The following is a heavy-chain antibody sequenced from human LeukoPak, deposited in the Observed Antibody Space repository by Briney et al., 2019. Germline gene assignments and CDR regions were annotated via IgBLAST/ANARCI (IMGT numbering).Heavy chain of an antibody. CDR3: ASGQQLVKGYYYYYMDV. J-gene: IGHJ6*03. D-gene: IGHD6-13*01. CDR2: INHSGST. CDR1: GGSFSGYY. V-gene: IGHV4-34*01. Sequence: PSETLSLTCAVYGGSFSGYYWSWIRQPPGKGLEWIGEINHSGSTNYNPSLKSRVTISVDTSKNQFSLKLSSVTAADTAVYYCASGQQLVKGYYYYYMDVWGKGTTVTVSS.